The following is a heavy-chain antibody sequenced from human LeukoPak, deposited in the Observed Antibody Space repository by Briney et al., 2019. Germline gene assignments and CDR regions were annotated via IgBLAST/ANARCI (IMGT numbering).Heavy chain of an antibody. CDR1: GYTFTGYY. CDR2: INPNSGGT. Sequence: ASVTVSCKASGYTFTGYYMHWVRQAPGQGLEWMGWINPNSGGTSYAQKFQGRVTMTRDTSISTAYMELSRLRSDDTAVYYCARGPLLRFLEWLSVINFDYWGQGTLVTVSS. V-gene: IGHV1-2*02. D-gene: IGHD3-3*01. CDR3: ARGPLLRFLEWLSVINFDY. J-gene: IGHJ4*02.